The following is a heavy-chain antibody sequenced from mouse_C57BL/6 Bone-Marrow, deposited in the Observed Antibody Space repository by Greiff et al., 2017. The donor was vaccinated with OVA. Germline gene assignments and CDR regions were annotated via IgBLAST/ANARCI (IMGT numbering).Heavy chain of an antibody. CDR2: INPNNGGT. CDR3: ASNTTRYFDV. J-gene: IGHJ1*03. Sequence: EVQLQQSGPELVKPGASVKISCKASGYTFTDYYMNWVKQSHGKSLEWIGDINPNNGGTSYNQKFKGKATLTVDKSSSTAYMELRSLTSEDSAVYYCASNTTRYFDVWGTGTTVTVSS. D-gene: IGHD1-1*01. CDR1: GYTFTDYY. V-gene: IGHV1-26*01.